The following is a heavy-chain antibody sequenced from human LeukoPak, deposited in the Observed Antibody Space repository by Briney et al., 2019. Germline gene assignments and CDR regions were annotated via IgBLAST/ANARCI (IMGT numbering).Heavy chain of an antibody. CDR2: ITSSSSTL. D-gene: IGHD1-26*01. Sequence: PGGSLRLSCAASGFTFSGYIMNWVRQAPGKGLEWVSYITSSSSTLYYADSVKGRITISRDNAKNSLYLQMNSLRAEDTAVYYCAKDLGRYRNNYFDYWGQGTLVTVSS. CDR3: AKDLGRYRNNYFDY. CDR1: GFTFSGYI. V-gene: IGHV3-48*01. J-gene: IGHJ4*02.